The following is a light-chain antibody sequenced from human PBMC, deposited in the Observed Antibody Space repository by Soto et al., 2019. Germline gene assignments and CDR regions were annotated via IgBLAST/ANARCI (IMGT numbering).Light chain of an antibody. CDR3: CSYAGLVV. Sequence: QSALTQPASVSGSPGQSITISCTGTSSDVGSYNLVSWYQQHPGKAPKLMIYEGSKRPSGVSNRFAGSKSGNTASLTSSGLQAEDEADYYCCSYAGLVVFGGGTQLTVL. CDR2: EGS. J-gene: IGLJ2*01. V-gene: IGLV2-23*01. CDR1: SSDVGSYNL.